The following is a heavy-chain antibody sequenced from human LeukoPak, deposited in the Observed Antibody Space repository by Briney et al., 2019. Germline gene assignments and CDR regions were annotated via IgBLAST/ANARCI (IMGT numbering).Heavy chain of an antibody. V-gene: IGHV3-48*01. Sequence: GGSLRLSCAASGFTFSSYSMNWVRQAPGNGLERVSYISSSSSTIYYADSVKGRFTISRDNAKNSLYLQMNSLRAEDTAVYYCARTTAVAGLDYWGQGTLVTVSS. D-gene: IGHD6-19*01. CDR1: GFTFSSYS. CDR3: ARTTAVAGLDY. CDR2: ISSSSSTI. J-gene: IGHJ4*02.